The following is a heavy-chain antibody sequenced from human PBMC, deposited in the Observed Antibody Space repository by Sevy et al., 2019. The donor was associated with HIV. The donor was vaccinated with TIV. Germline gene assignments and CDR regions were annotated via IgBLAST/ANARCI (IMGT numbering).Heavy chain of an antibody. Sequence: ASVKVSCKASGYTFTNYHITWVRQAPGQGLEWMGWITPNNGNTNYAQRLRGRVTMTPDPSTRTAYMELRSLRSDDTAVYYCARAPSGSQGPGQYFHHWGQGTLVTVSS. V-gene: IGHV1-18*01. CDR1: GYTFTNYH. D-gene: IGHD1-26*01. CDR3: ARAPSGSQGPGQYFHH. CDR2: ITPNNGNT. J-gene: IGHJ1*01.